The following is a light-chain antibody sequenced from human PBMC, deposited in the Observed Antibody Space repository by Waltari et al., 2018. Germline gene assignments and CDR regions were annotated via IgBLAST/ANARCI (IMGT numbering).Light chain of an antibody. CDR2: DAS. J-gene: IGKJ1*01. CDR1: QGISKS. V-gene: IGKV1-27*01. Sequence: DIQMTQSPSSLSASVGDRVTITCRASQGISKSLAWYQQKPGKVPKLLIYDASTLHSGVPSRFSGSGSGTDFTLTISSLQPEDVATHYCQLCIGALWTFGQGTRVEIK. CDR3: QLCIGALWT.